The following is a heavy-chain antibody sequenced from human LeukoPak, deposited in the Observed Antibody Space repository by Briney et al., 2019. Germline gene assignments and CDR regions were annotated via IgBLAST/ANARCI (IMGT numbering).Heavy chain of an antibody. Sequence: SETLSLTCTVSGGSISSYYWSWIRQPPGKGLEWIGYIYYSGSTNYNPPLKSRVTISVDTSKNQFSLKLSSVTAADTAVYYCARDLAYHGMDVWGQGTTVTVSS. CDR3: ARDLAYHGMDV. J-gene: IGHJ6*02. D-gene: IGHD3-16*01. CDR2: IYYSGST. CDR1: GGSISSYY. V-gene: IGHV4-59*01.